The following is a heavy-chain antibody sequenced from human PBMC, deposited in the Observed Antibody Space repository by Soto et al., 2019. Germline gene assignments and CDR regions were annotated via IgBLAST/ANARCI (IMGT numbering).Heavy chain of an antibody. CDR1: DDSISDSRYY. Sequence: PSETLSLTCSVLDDSISDSRYYWGWIRQSPEKGLEWIGSISHDGHAYYNPPLKSRVTLFADTSRNQFSMKMKSVTVADTALYFCARQVYGDHLGGNWFDPWGQGARVTVSS. J-gene: IGHJ5*02. V-gene: IGHV4-39*01. CDR3: ARQVYGDHLGGNWFDP. CDR2: ISHDGHA. D-gene: IGHD4-17*01.